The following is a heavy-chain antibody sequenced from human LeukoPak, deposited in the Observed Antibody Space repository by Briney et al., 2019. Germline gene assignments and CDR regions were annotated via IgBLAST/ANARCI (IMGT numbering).Heavy chain of an antibody. V-gene: IGHV4-34*01. CDR2: INHSGST. D-gene: IGHD3-10*01. J-gene: IGHJ4*02. Sequence: SETLFLTCAVYGGSFGGYYWSWIRQPPGKGLEWIGEINHSGSTNYNPSLKSRVTISVDTSKNQFSLKLSSVTAADTAVYYCALLPLVRGVPAVDYWGQGTLVTVSS. CDR1: GGSFGGYY. CDR3: ALLPLVRGVPAVDY.